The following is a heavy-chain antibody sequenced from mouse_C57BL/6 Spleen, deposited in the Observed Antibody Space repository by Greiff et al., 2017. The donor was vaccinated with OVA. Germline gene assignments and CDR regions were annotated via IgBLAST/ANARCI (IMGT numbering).Heavy chain of an antibody. J-gene: IGHJ4*01. Sequence: DVHLVESGGGLVKPGGSLKLSCAASGFTFSSYAMSWVRQTPEKRLEWVATISDGGSYTYYPDNVKGRFTISRDNAKNNVYQQMSHLKSKDTAMYYCARDVYYYGSSRGNYAMDYWGQGTSVTVSS. D-gene: IGHD1-1*01. CDR2: ISDGGSYT. CDR3: ARDVYYYGSSRGNYAMDY. V-gene: IGHV5-4*01. CDR1: GFTFSSYA.